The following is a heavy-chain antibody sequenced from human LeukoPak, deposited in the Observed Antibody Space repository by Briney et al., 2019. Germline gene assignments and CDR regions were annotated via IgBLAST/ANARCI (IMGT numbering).Heavy chain of an antibody. J-gene: IGHJ4*02. Sequence: ASVKVSCKASGYTFTGYYMHWVRQAPGQGLEWMGWFNPNSGGTNYAQKFQGRVTLTRDTSISTAYMELSRLRSDDTAVYYCARERYYNDSSGYPYYFDYWGQGTLVTVSS. V-gene: IGHV1-2*02. CDR1: GYTFTGYY. D-gene: IGHD3-22*01. CDR2: FNPNSGGT. CDR3: ARERYYNDSSGYPYYFDY.